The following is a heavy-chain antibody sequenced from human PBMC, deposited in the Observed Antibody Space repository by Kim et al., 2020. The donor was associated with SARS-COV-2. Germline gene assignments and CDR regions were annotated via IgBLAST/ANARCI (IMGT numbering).Heavy chain of an antibody. CDR2: ITSSGDYI. V-gene: IGHV3-21*01. CDR1: GFTFSSYL. D-gene: IGHD3-3*01. J-gene: IGHJ4*02. CDR3: ARDFSEGDY. Sequence: GGSLRLSCAASGFTFSSYLMNWVRQAPGKGLEWVSSITSSGDYIYYADSVKGRFTISRDNAKNSLYLQMNILRAEDTAVYYCARDFSEGDYWGQGTLVTVSS.